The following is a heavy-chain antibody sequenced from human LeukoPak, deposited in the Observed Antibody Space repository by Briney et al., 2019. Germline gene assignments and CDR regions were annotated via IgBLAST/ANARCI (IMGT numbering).Heavy chain of an antibody. CDR1: GFTFDDYA. V-gene: IGHV3-9*01. CDR2: ISWNSGSI. J-gene: IGHJ3*02. D-gene: IGHD3-22*01. Sequence: GGSLRLSCAASGFTFDDYAMHWVRQAPGKGLEWVSGISWNSGSIGYADSVKGRFTISRDNAQNSLYLQMNSLRAEDTALYYCAKAISGYYYHDAFDIWGQGTMVTVSS. CDR3: AKAISGYYYHDAFDI.